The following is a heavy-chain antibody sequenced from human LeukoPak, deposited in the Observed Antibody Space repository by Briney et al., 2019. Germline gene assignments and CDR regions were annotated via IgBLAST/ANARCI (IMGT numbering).Heavy chain of an antibody. D-gene: IGHD1-26*01. V-gene: IGHV3-23*05. Sequence: GTSLRLSCAASRFTFSRYAMSWVRQAPGEGLEWVSAVNNKGNNKYYADSVRGRFTISRDNSKNTLYPQMDSLRAEDTAVYYCAKDVRGGPIVGAGSVDYWGLGTLVTVSS. CDR2: VNNKGNNK. J-gene: IGHJ4*02. CDR1: RFTFSRYA. CDR3: AKDVRGGPIVGAGSVDY.